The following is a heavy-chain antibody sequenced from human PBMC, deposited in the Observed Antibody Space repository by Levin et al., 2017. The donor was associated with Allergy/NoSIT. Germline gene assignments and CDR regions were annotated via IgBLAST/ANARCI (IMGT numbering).Heavy chain of an antibody. CDR1: GGSISSSSYY. D-gene: IGHD6-19*01. J-gene: IGHJ6*02. Sequence: SCTVSGGSISSSSYYWGWIRQPPGKGLEWIGSIYYSGSTYYNPSLKSRVTISVDTSKNQFSLKLSSVTAADTAVYYCARGYSSGWYRGPMDVWGQGTTVTVSS. CDR2: IYYSGST. CDR3: ARGYSSGWYRGPMDV. V-gene: IGHV4-39*01.